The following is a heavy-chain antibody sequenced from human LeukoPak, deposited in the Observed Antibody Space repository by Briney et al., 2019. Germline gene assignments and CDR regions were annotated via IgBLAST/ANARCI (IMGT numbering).Heavy chain of an antibody. Sequence: ASVKVSCKASGYTFTSYGISWVRQAPGQGLEWMGWISAYNGNTNYAQKLQSRVTMTTDTSTSTAYMELRSLRSDDTAVYYCASSPLYSGSYYFDYWGQGTLVTVSS. V-gene: IGHV1-18*01. CDR2: ISAYNGNT. D-gene: IGHD1-26*01. CDR1: GYTFTSYG. J-gene: IGHJ4*02. CDR3: ASSPLYSGSYYFDY.